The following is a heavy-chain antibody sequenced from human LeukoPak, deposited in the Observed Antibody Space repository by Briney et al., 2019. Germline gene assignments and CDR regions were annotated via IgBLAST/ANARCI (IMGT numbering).Heavy chain of an antibody. V-gene: IGHV3-23*01. CDR1: GFTFSSYG. CDR2: ISGSGGST. J-gene: IGHJ4*02. Sequence: QTGGSLGLSCAASGFTFSSYGMSWVRQAPGKGLEWVSAISGSGGSTYYADSVKGRFTISRDNSKNTLYLQMNSLRAEDTAVYYCAKDLDVVVTATLDYWGQGTLVTVSS. CDR3: AKDLDVVVTATLDY. D-gene: IGHD2-21*02.